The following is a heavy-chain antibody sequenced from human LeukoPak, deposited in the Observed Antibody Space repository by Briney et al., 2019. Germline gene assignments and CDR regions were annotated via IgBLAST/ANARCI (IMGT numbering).Heavy chain of an antibody. D-gene: IGHD1-1*01. CDR3: ARYHWKEENYYGLDV. Sequence: PSETLSLTCTVSGGSISSGDYYWSWIRQPPGKGLEWIGYIYYSGSTYYNPSLKSRVTISVDTSKNQFSLKLRSVTAADTAVYYCARYHWKEENYYGLDVWGQGTAVTVSS. CDR1: GGSISSGDYY. CDR2: IYYSGST. V-gene: IGHV4-30-4*02. J-gene: IGHJ6*02.